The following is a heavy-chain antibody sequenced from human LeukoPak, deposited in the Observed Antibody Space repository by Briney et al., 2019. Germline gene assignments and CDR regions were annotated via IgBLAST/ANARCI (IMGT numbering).Heavy chain of an antibody. V-gene: IGHV4-31*03. J-gene: IGHJ6*02. CDR1: GGSISSGGYY. CDR3: ARDKVGYFNYYGMDV. Sequence: SETLSLTCTVSGGSISSGGYYWSWTRQHPGKGLEWIGYIYYSGSTYYNPSLKSRVTISVDTSKNQFSLKLSSVTAADTAVYYCARDKVGYFNYYGMDVWGQGTTVTVSS. CDR2: IYYSGST.